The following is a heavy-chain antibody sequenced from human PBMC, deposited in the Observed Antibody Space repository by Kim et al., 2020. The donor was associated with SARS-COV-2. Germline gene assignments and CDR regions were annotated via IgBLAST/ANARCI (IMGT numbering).Heavy chain of an antibody. J-gene: IGHJ3*02. Sequence: YYADSVKGRCTISRDNAKNSLYLKMNSLRAEDTAVYYCAYLRVVADAFDIWGQGTMVTVSS. D-gene: IGHD3-22*01. V-gene: IGHV3-21*01. CDR3: AYLRVVADAFDI.